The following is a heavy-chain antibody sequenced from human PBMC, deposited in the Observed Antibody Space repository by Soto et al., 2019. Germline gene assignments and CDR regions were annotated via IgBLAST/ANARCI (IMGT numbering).Heavy chain of an antibody. CDR2: IYHSGST. J-gene: IGHJ5*02. V-gene: IGHV4-4*02. Sequence: LTCAVSGGSICSSNWWSWVRQPPRKGLEWIGEIYHSGSTYYNPSLKSRVTISVDKSKNQFSLKLSSVTAADTAVYYCASVANIINWPDNWGKGTLVTVPS. CDR1: GGSICSSNW. CDR3: ASVANIINWPDN.